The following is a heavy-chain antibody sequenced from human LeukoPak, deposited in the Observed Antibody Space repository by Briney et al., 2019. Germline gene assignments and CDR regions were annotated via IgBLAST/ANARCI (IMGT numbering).Heavy chain of an antibody. CDR2: INHSGST. Sequence: SETLSLTCAVYGGSFSGYYWSWIRQPPGKGLEWIGEINHSGSTNYNPSLKSRVTISVDTSKNQFSLKLSSVTAADTAVYYCARRGFWSGYYWFDPWGQGTLVTVSS. CDR3: ARRGFWSGYYWFDP. D-gene: IGHD3-3*01. CDR1: GGSFSGYY. V-gene: IGHV4-34*01. J-gene: IGHJ5*02.